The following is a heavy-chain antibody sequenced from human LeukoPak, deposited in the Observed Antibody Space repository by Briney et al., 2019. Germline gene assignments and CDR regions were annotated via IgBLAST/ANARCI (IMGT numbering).Heavy chain of an antibody. J-gene: IGHJ4*02. Sequence: GGSLRLSCAASGFTFTSYWMHWVRQPPGKGLVWISRVEHDGSRTAYADSVTGRFTISRDNARNMVYLQMNSLRAEDTAVYYCATDLGWGQGTLVTVSS. CDR3: ATDLG. CDR1: GFTFTSYW. V-gene: IGHV3-74*01. D-gene: IGHD4-17*01. CDR2: VEHDGSRT.